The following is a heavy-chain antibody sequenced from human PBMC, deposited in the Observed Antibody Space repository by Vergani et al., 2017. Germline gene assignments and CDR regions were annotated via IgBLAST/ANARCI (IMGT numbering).Heavy chain of an antibody. J-gene: IGHJ4*02. CDR1: GYTFTSYG. Sequence: QVQLVQSGAEVKKPGASVKVSCKASGYTFTSYGINWVRQAPGQGLEWMGRIIPILGIANYAQKFQGRVTITADKSTSTAYMELSSLRSEDTAVYYCARDPDGLVLLDYWGQGTLVTVSS. V-gene: IGHV1-69*04. D-gene: IGHD6-13*01. CDR3: ARDPDGLVLLDY. CDR2: IIPILGIA.